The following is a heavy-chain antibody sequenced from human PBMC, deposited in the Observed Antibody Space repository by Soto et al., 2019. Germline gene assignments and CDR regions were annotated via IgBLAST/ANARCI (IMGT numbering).Heavy chain of an antibody. V-gene: IGHV3-23*01. J-gene: IGHJ4*02. CDR2: ISGSGGST. Sequence: PGGSLRLSCAASGFTFSSYAMSWVRQAPGKGLEWVSAISGSGGSTYYADSVKGRFTISRDNSKNTLYLQMNSLRAEDTAVYYCAKGRSPPDIVATMGFDYWGQGTLVTAPQ. CDR1: GFTFSSYA. CDR3: AKGRSPPDIVATMGFDY. D-gene: IGHD5-12*01.